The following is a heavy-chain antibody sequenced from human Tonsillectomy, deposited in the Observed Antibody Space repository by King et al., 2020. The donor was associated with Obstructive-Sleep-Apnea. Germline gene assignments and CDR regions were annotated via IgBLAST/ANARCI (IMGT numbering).Heavy chain of an antibody. V-gene: IGHV4-39*07. J-gene: IGHJ4*02. CDR2: IYYSGST. CDR3: ARDRGYYYAELDY. CDR1: GGSISSSSYY. Sequence: QLQESGPGLVKPSENLSLTCTVSGGSISSSSYYWGWIRQPPGKGLEWIGSIYYSGSTYYNPSLKSRVTISVDTSKNQFSLKLSSVTAADTAVYYCARDRGYYYAELDYWGQGTLVTVSS. D-gene: IGHD3-10*01.